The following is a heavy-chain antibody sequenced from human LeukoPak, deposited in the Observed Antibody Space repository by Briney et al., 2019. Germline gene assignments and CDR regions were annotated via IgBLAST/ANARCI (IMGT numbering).Heavy chain of an antibody. CDR1: GFTFSSYS. D-gene: IGHD2-15*01. CDR3: ARDRHYCSGGSCYPNFDY. V-gene: IGHV3-21*01. Sequence: GGSLRLSCAASGFTFSSYSMNWVRPAPGHGLEWVSSISSSSSYKYYEDSVKGRFTISRDNAKNSLYLQMNSLRAEDTAVYYCARDRHYCSGGSCYPNFDYWGQGTLVTVSS. CDR2: ISSSSSYK. J-gene: IGHJ4*02.